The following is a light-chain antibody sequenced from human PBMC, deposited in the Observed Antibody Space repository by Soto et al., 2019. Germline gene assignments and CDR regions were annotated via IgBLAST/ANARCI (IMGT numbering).Light chain of an antibody. J-gene: IGKJ1*01. Sequence: EIVMTQSPATLSVSPGERATLSCRASQSVSSNLAWYQQKPGQAPRLLIYGASTRATGIPARFSGSGSGTDFTLTISRLEPEDFAVYYCQQYGSSPYTLGQGTKVDIK. CDR1: QSVSSN. CDR2: GAS. CDR3: QQYGSSPYT. V-gene: IGKV3-15*01.